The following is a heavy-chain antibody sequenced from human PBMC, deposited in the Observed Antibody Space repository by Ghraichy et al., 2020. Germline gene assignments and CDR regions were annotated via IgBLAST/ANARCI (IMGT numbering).Heavy chain of an antibody. CDR3: ARCLDYSSSSVLGY. Sequence: LTCAASGFTFSSYWMHWVRQAPGKGLVWVSRINSDGSSTSYADSVKGRFTISRDNAKNTLYLQMNSLRAEDTAMYYCARCLDYSSSSVLGYWGQGTLVTVSS. V-gene: IGHV3-74*01. D-gene: IGHD6-6*01. CDR2: INSDGSST. J-gene: IGHJ4*02. CDR1: GFTFSSYW.